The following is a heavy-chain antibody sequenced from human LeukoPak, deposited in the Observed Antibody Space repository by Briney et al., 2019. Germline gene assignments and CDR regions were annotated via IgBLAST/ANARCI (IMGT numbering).Heavy chain of an antibody. CDR1: GYTFSNYY. CDR2: INPNSGGT. J-gene: IGHJ4*02. CDR3: ARGFSLGELSVTFDY. Sequence: ASVKVSCKASGYTFSNYYMHWVRQAPGQGLEWMGWINPNSGGTNYAQKFQGRVTITADESTSTAYMELSSLRSEDTAVYYCARGFSLGELSVTFDYWGQGTLVTVSS. D-gene: IGHD3-16*02. V-gene: IGHV1-2*02.